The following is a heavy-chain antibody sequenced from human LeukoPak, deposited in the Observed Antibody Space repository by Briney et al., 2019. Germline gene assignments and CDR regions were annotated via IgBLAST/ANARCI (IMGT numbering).Heavy chain of an antibody. CDR1: GASISSYC. CDR3: ARVGYYYDSSGYYRYFDY. CDR2: IYYSGST. J-gene: IGHJ4*02. Sequence: PSETLSLTCTVSGASISSYCWSWIRQPPGKGLEWIGYIYYSGSTNYNPSLKSRVTISVDTSKNQFSLKLSSVTAADTAVYYCARVGYYYDSSGYYRYFDYWGQGTLVTVSS. V-gene: IGHV4-59*01. D-gene: IGHD3-22*01.